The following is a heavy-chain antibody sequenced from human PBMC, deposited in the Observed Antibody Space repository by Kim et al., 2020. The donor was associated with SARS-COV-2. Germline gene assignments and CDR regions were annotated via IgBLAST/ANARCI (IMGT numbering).Heavy chain of an antibody. CDR2: IRSKAYGGTT. CDR1: GFTFGDYA. V-gene: IGHV3-49*03. CDR3: TTLGGDTPIDY. D-gene: IGHD4-17*01. Sequence: GGSLRLSCTASGFTFGDYAMSWFRQAPGKGLEWVGFIRSKAYGGTTEYAASVKGRFTISRDDSKSIAYLQMNSLKTEDTAVYYCTTLGGDTPIDYWGQGTLVTVSS. J-gene: IGHJ4*02.